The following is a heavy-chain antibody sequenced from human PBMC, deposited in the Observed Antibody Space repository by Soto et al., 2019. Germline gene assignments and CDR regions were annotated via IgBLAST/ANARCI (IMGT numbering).Heavy chain of an antibody. D-gene: IGHD6-13*01. Sequence: GGSLRLSCAASGFTVSSYAMSWVRQAPGKGLEWFSAISGSGGRTCYADAVKGRLTISRDNSKNTLSLKMNSLRDEDKAVYYCAMDQAAAGRSLDGMDVWGQGTTVTVSS. J-gene: IGHJ6*02. CDR3: AMDQAAAGRSLDGMDV. V-gene: IGHV3-23*01. CDR1: GFTVSSYA. CDR2: ISGSGGRT.